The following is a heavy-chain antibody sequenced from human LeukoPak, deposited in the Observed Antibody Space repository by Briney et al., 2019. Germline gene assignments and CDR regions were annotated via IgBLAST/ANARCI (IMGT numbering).Heavy chain of an antibody. J-gene: IGHJ4*02. CDR2: INQDGSEK. D-gene: IGHD2-2*01. V-gene: IGHV3-7*01. CDR3: ARGGTSGYSSTRHFWGGNYYFDY. CDR1: GFTFDDYW. Sequence: GGSLRLSCGASGFTFDDYWMSWVRQAPGQGLEWVANINQDGSEKYYLDSARGRFTISRDNARNPLYLQVNSLGAEDTAVYYCARGGTSGYSSTRHFWGGNYYFDYWGQGSLVTVSS.